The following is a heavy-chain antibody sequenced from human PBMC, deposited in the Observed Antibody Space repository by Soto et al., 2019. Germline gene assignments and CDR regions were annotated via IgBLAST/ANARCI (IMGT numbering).Heavy chain of an antibody. D-gene: IGHD2-2*01. CDR1: GFTFSDYY. Sequence: PGGSLRLSCAASGFTFSDYYMSWIRQAPGKGLEWVSYISSSGSTIYYADSVKGRFTISRDNAKNSLYLQMNSLRAEDTAVYYCARLGVCSSTSCYEHYYYYMDVWGKGTTVTVSS. CDR2: ISSSGSTI. J-gene: IGHJ6*03. CDR3: ARLGVCSSTSCYEHYYYYMDV. V-gene: IGHV3-11*01.